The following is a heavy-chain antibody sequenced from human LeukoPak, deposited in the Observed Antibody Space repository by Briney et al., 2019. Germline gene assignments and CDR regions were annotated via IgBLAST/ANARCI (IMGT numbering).Heavy chain of an antibody. V-gene: IGHV4-39*07. J-gene: IGHJ6*03. CDR2: IYYSGNT. Sequence: SETLSLTCTVSGVSISSSNSYWGWICQPPGKGLEWIGSIYYSGNTYYNASLKSQVSISIDTSKNQFSLRLTSVTAADTAVYYCARGGYYYMDVWGKGTTVTISS. CDR1: GVSISSSNSY. CDR3: ARGGYYYMDV.